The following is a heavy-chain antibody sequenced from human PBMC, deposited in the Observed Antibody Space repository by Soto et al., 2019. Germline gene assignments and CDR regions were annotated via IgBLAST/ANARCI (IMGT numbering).Heavy chain of an antibody. CDR1: LFTFSSYA. CDR3: AKDYRLRSFPFEY. Sequence: SLRLSCTASLFTFSSYAMSWVRQTPGKGLEWVSAIIGSGGSTYYADSVKGRFTISRDNSKNTLYLQMNSLRAEDTAVYHCAKDYRLRSFPFEYWGQGTLVTVSS. CDR2: IIGSGGST. J-gene: IGHJ4*02. D-gene: IGHD3-10*01. V-gene: IGHV3-23*01.